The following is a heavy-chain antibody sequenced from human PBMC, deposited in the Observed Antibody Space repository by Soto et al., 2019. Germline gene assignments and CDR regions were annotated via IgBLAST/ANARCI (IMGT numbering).Heavy chain of an antibody. CDR2: IYWDDSK. V-gene: IGHV2-5*02. CDR3: AHAYGGRSLY. Sequence: QITLKESGPTLVKPTQTLTLTCTFSGFSLSTSRVGVGWIRQPPGKALDWLAVIYWDDSKTYSPSLKSRLTITKDTSKNQVVLTMTNMDPVDTAPYYCAHAYGGRSLYWGQGTLVTVSS. J-gene: IGHJ4*02. D-gene: IGHD1-26*01. CDR1: GFSLSTSRVG.